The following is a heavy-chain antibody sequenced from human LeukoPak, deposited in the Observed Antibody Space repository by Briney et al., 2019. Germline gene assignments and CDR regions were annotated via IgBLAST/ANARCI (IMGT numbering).Heavy chain of an antibody. CDR2: ISGSGGSI. V-gene: IGHV3-23*01. J-gene: IGHJ4*02. CDR3: AKVWGSYSTGYFDY. CDR1: RFTFSSYA. D-gene: IGHD1-26*01. Sequence: PGGSLRLSCAASRFTFSSYAMNWVRQAPGKGLEWVSAISGSGGSIYYTDSVKGRFTISRGNSKNTLFLQMNSLRAEDTAVYYCAKVWGSYSTGYFDYWGQGTLVTVSS.